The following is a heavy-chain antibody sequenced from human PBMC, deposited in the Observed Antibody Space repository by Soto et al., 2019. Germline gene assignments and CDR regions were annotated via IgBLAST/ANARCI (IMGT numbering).Heavy chain of an antibody. J-gene: IGHJ4*02. D-gene: IGHD3-16*01. CDR1: GFTFSNYA. CDR2: LSGSSDIA. CDR3: ATKITFGGVSDY. V-gene: IGHV3-23*01. Sequence: EVQLLESGGGLVQPGGSLRLSCAASGFTFSNYAMNWVRQAPGKGLEWVSTLSGSSDIAHYADSVKGRFTISRDNSKNTLYLQMNSLRDEDTAVYYCATKITFGGVSDYWGQGTLVTVSS.